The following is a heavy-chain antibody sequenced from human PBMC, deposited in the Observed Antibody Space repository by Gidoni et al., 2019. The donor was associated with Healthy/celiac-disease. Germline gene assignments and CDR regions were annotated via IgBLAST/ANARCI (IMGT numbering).Heavy chain of an antibody. V-gene: IGHV1-69*06. CDR3: ARDRDGARAFDI. Sequence: QVQLVQSGAEVKKPGSSVKVSCKASGGTFSSYAISWVRQAPGQGLEWMGGIIPIFGTANYAQKCQGRVTIAADKSTSTAYMELSSLGSEDTAVYYCARDRDGARAFDIWGQGTMVTVSS. CDR1: GGTFSSYA. CDR2: IIPIFGTA. J-gene: IGHJ3*02. D-gene: IGHD3-10*01.